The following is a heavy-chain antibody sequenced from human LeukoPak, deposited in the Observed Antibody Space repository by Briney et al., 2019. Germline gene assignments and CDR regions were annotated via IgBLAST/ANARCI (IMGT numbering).Heavy chain of an antibody. Sequence: GGSLRLSCAASGFTFSSYWMHWVRQAPGKGLVWVSRINTDGSSTSYADSVKGRFTIPRDNAKNTLYLQMNSLRAEDTAVYYCARPRHHYDSSGYFPYYMDVWGKGTTVTVSS. D-gene: IGHD3-22*01. CDR3: ARPRHHYDSSGYFPYYMDV. V-gene: IGHV3-74*01. CDR1: GFTFSSYW. CDR2: INTDGSST. J-gene: IGHJ6*03.